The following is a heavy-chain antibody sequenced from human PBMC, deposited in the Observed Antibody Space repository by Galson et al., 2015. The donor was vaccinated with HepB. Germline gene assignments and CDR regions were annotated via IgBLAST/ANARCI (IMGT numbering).Heavy chain of an antibody. CDR3: ARVHVPPSADYGFDY. CDR2: IWYDGSDE. CDR1: GFAFGTYG. J-gene: IGHJ4*02. Sequence: SLRLSCAASGFAFGTYGMHWVRQAPGKGLEWVAVIWYDGSDEAYADSVKGRFTISRDNSKNILYLQMNGLRADDTAVYYCARVHVPPSADYGFDYWGQGSLVTVSS. V-gene: IGHV3-33*01. D-gene: IGHD4-17*01.